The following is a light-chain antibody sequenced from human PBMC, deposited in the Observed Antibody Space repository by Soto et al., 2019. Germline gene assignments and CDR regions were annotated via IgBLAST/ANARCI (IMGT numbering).Light chain of an antibody. J-gene: IGLJ1*01. CDR1: SSDIGTYDH. Sequence: QSVLTQPASVSGSPGQSTTISCSGTSSDIGTYDHVAWFQQFPGKTPKLVIYSVSDRPSGVSYRFSGSKSGNTASLTISGLQADDEADYYCCSYAGTNPPYVFGTGTKVTVL. CDR3: CSYAGTNPPYV. V-gene: IGLV2-14*01. CDR2: SVS.